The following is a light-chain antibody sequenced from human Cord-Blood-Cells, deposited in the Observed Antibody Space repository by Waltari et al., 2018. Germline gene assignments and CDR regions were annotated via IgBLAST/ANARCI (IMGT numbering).Light chain of an antibody. V-gene: IGKV1-8*01. Sequence: AIRMTQSPSSLSASTGDRVTITCRASQGISSYLAWYQQKPGKAPKLLIYAASTLQSGVPSRFSGRGSGTDFTLTISCLQSEDFATYYCQQYYSYLWTFGQGTKVEIK. J-gene: IGKJ1*01. CDR3: QQYYSYLWT. CDR2: AAS. CDR1: QGISSY.